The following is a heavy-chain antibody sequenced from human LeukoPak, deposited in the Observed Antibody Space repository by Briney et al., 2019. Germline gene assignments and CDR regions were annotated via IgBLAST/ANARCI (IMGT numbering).Heavy chain of an antibody. V-gene: IGHV4-39*02. CDR3: ARETSGTSKIDS. D-gene: IGHD3-10*01. J-gene: IGHJ4*02. Sequence: SETLSLTCTVSGGSISSSAYFWAWLRQPPGKGPEWIGSISYSGSTTYNPSPSLKSRVTISVDTSKNQFSLKLSSVTAAGTAVYYCARETSGTSKIDSWGQGTLVTVSS. CDR2: ISYSGST. CDR1: GGSISSSAYF.